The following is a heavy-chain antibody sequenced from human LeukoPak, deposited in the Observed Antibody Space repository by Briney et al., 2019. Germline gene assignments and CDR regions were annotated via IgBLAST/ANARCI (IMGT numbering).Heavy chain of an antibody. D-gene: IGHD6-6*01. V-gene: IGHV1-69*01. Sequence: SVKVSCKASGGTFSSYAISWVRQAPGQGLEWMGGIIPIFGTANYAQKFQGRVTITADESTSTAYMELSGLRSEDTAVYYCAALAARDAFDIWGQGTMVTVSS. CDR3: AALAARDAFDI. CDR1: GGTFSSYA. J-gene: IGHJ3*02. CDR2: IIPIFGTA.